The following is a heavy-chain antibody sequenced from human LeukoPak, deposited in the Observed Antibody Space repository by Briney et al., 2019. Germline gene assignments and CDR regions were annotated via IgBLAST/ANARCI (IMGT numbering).Heavy chain of an antibody. CDR3: ASHGSGPYNWFDP. D-gene: IGHD3-10*01. V-gene: IGHV4-31*03. J-gene: IGHJ5*02. Sequence: SQTLSLTCTVSGGSISSGGYYWSWIRQHPGKGLEWIGYIYYSGSTYYNPSLKSRVTISVDTSKNQFSLKLSSVAAADTAVYYCASHGSGPYNWFDPWGQGTLVTVSS. CDR2: IYYSGST. CDR1: GGSISSGGYY.